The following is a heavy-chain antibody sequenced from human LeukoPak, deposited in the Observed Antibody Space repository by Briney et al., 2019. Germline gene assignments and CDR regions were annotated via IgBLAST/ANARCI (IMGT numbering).Heavy chain of an antibody. CDR2: ISSSGSTI. CDR1: GFTFSDYY. V-gene: IGHV3-11*01. Sequence: GGSLRLSCAASGFTFSDYYMSWIRQAPGKGLEWVSYISSSGSTIYYADSVKGRLTISRDNAKNSLYLQMNSLRAEDTAVYYCARDRLTYYYGSGSPPAVQLWFDPWSQGTLVTVSS. CDR3: ARDRLTYYYGSGSPPAVQLWFDP. J-gene: IGHJ5*02. D-gene: IGHD3-10*01.